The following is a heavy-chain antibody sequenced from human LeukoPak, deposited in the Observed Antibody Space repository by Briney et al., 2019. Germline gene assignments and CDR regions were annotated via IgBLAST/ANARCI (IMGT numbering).Heavy chain of an antibody. CDR3: AREGAAAYPNWFDP. D-gene: IGHD6-13*01. CDR1: GFTFSSYW. CDR2: IKQYGSEK. J-gene: IGHJ5*02. V-gene: IGHV3-7*03. Sequence: GGSLRLSCAASGFTFSSYWMSWVRQAPGKGLEWVANIKQYGSEKYYVDSVKGRFTISRDNAKNSLYLQMNSLRAEDTAVYYCAREGAAAYPNWFDPWGQGTLVTVSS.